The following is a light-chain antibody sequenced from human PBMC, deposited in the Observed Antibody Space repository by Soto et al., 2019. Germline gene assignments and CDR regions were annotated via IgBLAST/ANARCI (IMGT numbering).Light chain of an antibody. J-gene: IGLJ1*01. CDR3: SSNTSSSTLDV. CDR2: DVS. Sequence: QSVLTQPASVSGSPGQSITIPCTGTSSDVGGYNYVSWYQQHPGKAPKLMIYDVSNRPSGVSNRFSGSKSGNTASLTISGLQAEDEADYYCSSNTSSSTLDVFGTGNKVTVL. CDR1: SSDVGGYNY. V-gene: IGLV2-14*01.